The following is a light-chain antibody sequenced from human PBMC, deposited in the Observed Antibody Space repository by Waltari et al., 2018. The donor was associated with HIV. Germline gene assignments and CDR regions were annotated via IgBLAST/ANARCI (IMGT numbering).Light chain of an antibody. CDR1: FRDVGGYNF. V-gene: IGLV2-11*01. CDR2: DFN. CDR3: CSYAGSFTLL. Sequence: QSALTQPRSVSGSPGQSVTIPCSGTFRDVGGYNFLSWYQQHSGKAPKLVIFDFNKRPSGVPDRFSGSKSGNTASLTVSGLQAEDEADYFCCSYAGSFTLLFGGGTNLAVL. J-gene: IGLJ3*02.